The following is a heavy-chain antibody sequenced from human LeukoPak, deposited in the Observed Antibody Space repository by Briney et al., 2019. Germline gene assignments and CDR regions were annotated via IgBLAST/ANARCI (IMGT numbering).Heavy chain of an antibody. V-gene: IGHV3-74*01. CDR3: ATGHSYGYDY. D-gene: IGHD5-18*01. CDR2: VKGDGRTT. CDR1: GLTFSDFW. J-gene: IGHJ4*02. Sequence: GGSLRLSCAASGLTFSDFWVHWVRQPPGKGLVWVALVKGDGRTTIYADSVKGRFTISRDNAKNTLYLQMNSLRADDSGVYYCATGHSYGYDYWGQGVLVTVSS.